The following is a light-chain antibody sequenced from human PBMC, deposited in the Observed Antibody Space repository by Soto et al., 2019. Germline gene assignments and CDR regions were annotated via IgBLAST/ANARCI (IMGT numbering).Light chain of an antibody. CDR1: QSVTSNY. J-gene: IGKJ1*01. CDR3: QQYGRSPST. Sequence: EIVLTQSTCTLSWSPGERATLSCGASQSVTSNYLAWYQQKHGQAPRAVIFGASSRSAGIPDRFSGSLSGTDFTLTISRLEPEDFAVYYCQQYGRSPSTFGQGTKVDIK. V-gene: IGKV3-20*01. CDR2: GAS.